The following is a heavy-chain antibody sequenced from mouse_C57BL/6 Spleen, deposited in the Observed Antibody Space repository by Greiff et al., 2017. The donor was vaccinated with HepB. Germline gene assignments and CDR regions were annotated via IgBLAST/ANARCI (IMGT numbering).Heavy chain of an antibody. D-gene: IGHD3-2*02. CDR1: GYTFTSYT. V-gene: IGHV1-4*01. J-gene: IGHJ3*01. CDR2: INPSSGYT. CDR3: AKDSSGHQAWFAY. Sequence: QVQLKESGAELARPGASVKMSCKASGYTFTSYTMHWVKQRPGQGLEWIGYINPSSGYTKYNQKFKDKATLTADKSSSTAYMQLSSLTSEDSAVYYCAKDSSGHQAWFAYWGQGTLVTVSA.